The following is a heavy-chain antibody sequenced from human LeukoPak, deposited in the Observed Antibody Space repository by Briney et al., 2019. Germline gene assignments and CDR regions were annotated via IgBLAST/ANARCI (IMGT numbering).Heavy chain of an antibody. CDR2: INPNIGGT. V-gene: IGHV1-2*06. CDR1: GYTFTGYY. J-gene: IGHJ5*02. D-gene: IGHD3-16*01. Sequence: GASVKVSCKTSGYTFTGYYMHWLRQAPGQGLEWMGRINPNIGGTYYAQKFRSRVTMTRDTSISTAYMELASLISDDTAVYYCAGGVLHGGGNWFDPWGQGTLVTVSS. CDR3: AGGVLHGGGNWFDP.